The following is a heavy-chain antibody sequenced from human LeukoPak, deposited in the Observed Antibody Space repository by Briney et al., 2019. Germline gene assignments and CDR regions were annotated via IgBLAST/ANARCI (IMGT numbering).Heavy chain of an antibody. D-gene: IGHD3-22*01. CDR3: ARAPDSREGMDV. CDR2: INHSGST. Sequence: KPSETLSLTCAVYGGSFSGDYWSWIRQPPGKGLEWIGEINHSGSTNYNPSLKSRVTISVDTSKNQFSLKLSSVTAADTAVYYCARAPDSREGMDVWGQGTTVTVSS. J-gene: IGHJ6*02. V-gene: IGHV4-34*01. CDR1: GGSFSGDY.